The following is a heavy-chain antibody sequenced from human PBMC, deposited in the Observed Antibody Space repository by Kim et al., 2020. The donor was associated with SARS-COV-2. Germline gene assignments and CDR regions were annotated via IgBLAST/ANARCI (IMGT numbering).Heavy chain of an antibody. Sequence: NDNPSRNNRVTISVDTTKNQFSLKLSSVAAADTAVYYWARVGGGYFGLDYWGQGTLVTVSS. V-gene: IGHV4-59*01. J-gene: IGHJ4*02. CDR3: ARVGGGYFGLDY. D-gene: IGHD1-26*01.